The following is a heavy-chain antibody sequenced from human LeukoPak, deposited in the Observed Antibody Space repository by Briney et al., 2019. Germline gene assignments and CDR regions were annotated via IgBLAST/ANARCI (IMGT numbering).Heavy chain of an antibody. J-gene: IGHJ6*03. CDR1: GYTFITYD. D-gene: IGHD1-14*01. V-gene: IGHV1-18*01. Sequence: ASVKVSCKASGYTFITYDINWVRQAPGQGLEWMGGISVYNGNTYYAQNLQGRLTMTTDTSTRTAYMELRSLRSDDTAVYYCALNRGPPYYYYFMDVWGKGTTVTVSS. CDR2: ISVYNGNT. CDR3: ALNRGPPYYYYFMDV.